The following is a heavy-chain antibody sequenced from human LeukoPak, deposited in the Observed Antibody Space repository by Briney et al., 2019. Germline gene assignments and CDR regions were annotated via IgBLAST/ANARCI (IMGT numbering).Heavy chain of an antibody. CDR3: TRDLMDYDVSTGLHHYYMDV. J-gene: IGHJ6*02. CDR2: ISYDGSTK. Sequence: PGRSLRLSCAASGFTFSTHAMHWVRQAPGKGLEWVAVISYDGSTKFYADSVKGRFTISRDNTKNTLYLQMNTLRVDDTAVYYCTRDLMDYDVSTGLHHYYMDVWGQGTTVTVSS. V-gene: IGHV3-30*03. CDR1: GFTFSTHA. D-gene: IGHD3-9*01.